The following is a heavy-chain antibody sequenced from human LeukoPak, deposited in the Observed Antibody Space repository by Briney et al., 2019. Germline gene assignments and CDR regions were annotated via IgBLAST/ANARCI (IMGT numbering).Heavy chain of an antibody. J-gene: IGHJ3*02. CDR1: GFTFDDYA. CDR3: AKSDYGDYVGAFDI. D-gene: IGHD4-17*01. V-gene: IGHV3-9*01. Sequence: PGGSLRLSCAASGFTFDDYAMHWVRQAPGKGLEWVSGISWNSGSIGYADSVKGRFTISRDNAKNSLYLQMNSLRAEDTALYYCAKSDYGDYVGAFDIWGQGTMVTVSS. CDR2: ISWNSGSI.